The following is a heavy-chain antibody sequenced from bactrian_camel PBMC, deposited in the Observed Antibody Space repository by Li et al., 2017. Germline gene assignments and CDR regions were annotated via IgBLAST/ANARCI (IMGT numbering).Heavy chain of an antibody. Sequence: QLVESGGGSVQAGGSLRLSCAASGYTSATDFWGWFRQAPGKEREGVAAINTGDGSTYYLNSVEGRFTISHDNAKNTLYLQMNDLKPEDTAEYYCAALKSAGPQFRGPGSDPRLYTLWGQGTQVTVS. V-gene: IGHV3S28*01. D-gene: IGHD2*01. CDR3: AALKSAGPQFRGPGSDPRLYTL. CDR2: INTGDGST. J-gene: IGHJ4*01. CDR1: GYTSATDF.